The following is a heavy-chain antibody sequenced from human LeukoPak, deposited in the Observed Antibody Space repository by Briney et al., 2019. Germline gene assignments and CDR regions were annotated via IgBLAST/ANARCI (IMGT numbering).Heavy chain of an antibody. Sequence: PGGSLRLSCAASGFTFSNYWVNWVRQAPGKGLEWVANIKQDGSEQYYVDSVKGRFIISRDNAKSSLYLQMNSLRAEDTAVYYCARDSSGWSVDYWGQGTLVTVSS. V-gene: IGHV3-7*03. J-gene: IGHJ4*02. CDR2: IKQDGSEQ. D-gene: IGHD6-19*01. CDR3: ARDSSGWSVDY. CDR1: GFTFSNYW.